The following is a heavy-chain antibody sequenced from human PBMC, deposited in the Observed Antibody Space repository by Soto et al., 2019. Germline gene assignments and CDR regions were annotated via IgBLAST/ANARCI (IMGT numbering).Heavy chain of an antibody. CDR3: VKGRIIVASDP. Sequence: GGSLRLSCAASGFTFSSYAMSWVSQAPGKGLEWVSAISAIGGSTSYADSVKGRFTISRDNSKNTLYLQMNSLRADDTAVYYCVKGRIIVASDPWGQGTLVTVSS. D-gene: IGHD5-12*01. CDR2: ISAIGGST. CDR1: GFTFSSYA. V-gene: IGHV3-23*01. J-gene: IGHJ5*02.